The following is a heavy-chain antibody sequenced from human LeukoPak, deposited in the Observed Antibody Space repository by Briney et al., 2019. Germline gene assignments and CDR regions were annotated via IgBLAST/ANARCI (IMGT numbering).Heavy chain of an antibody. CDR2: TYSRGNT. CDR1: GDSISSSSYY. Sequence: PSETLSLTCTVSGDSISSSSYYWAWLRQPPGKGLEWIGATYSRGNTYYNPSLKSRLTIFIDTSKNQFSLKLRSVTAADTAVYLCARRGWDRPFDYWGQGTLVSVSS. J-gene: IGHJ4*02. D-gene: IGHD6-19*01. V-gene: IGHV4-39*01. CDR3: ARRGWDRPFDY.